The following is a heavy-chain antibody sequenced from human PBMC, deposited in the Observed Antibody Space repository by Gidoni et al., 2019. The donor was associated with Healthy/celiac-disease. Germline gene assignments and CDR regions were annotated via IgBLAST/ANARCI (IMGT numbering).Heavy chain of an antibody. V-gene: IGHV3-48*01. Sequence: EVQLVESGGGLLQPGGSLRLSCAASGFPFSSYSMNWVRQAPGKGLGWVSYISSSSSTIYYADSVKGRFTISRDNAKNSLYLQMNSLRAEDTAVYYCARAGVYCSSTSCFETDYWGQGTLVTVSS. CDR3: ARAGVYCSSTSCFETDY. CDR2: ISSSSSTI. CDR1: GFPFSSYS. D-gene: IGHD2-2*01. J-gene: IGHJ4*02.